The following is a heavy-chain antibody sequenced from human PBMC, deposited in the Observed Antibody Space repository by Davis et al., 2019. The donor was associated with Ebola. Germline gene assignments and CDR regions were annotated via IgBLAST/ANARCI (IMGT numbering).Heavy chain of an antibody. V-gene: IGHV1-69*13. CDR3: ARGRWKTDYYYYDMDG. CDR1: LGTYISYA. Sequence: SVQVTCKASLGTYISYAISWVRHAPRQELEWMGGIIPTFGTANYEQKFQGRVTITADESTSTAYMELSSLRSEDTAVYYCARGRWKTDYYYYDMDGWGQGTTVTVSS. D-gene: IGHD5-24*01. CDR2: IIPTFGTA. J-gene: IGHJ6*02.